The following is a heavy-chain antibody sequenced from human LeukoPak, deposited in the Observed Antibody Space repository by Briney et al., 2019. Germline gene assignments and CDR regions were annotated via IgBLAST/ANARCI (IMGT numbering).Heavy chain of an antibody. CDR3: ARNFGLSSSGAFDI. CDR2: IYYSGST. J-gene: IGHJ3*02. Sequence: PSETLSLTCTVSGGSISSYYWSWLRQPPGKGLEWLGYIYYSGSTNYHPSLKSRVTISVDTSKNQFSLKLSSVTAADTAVYYCARNFGLSSSGAFDIWGQGTMVTVSS. CDR1: GGSISSYY. V-gene: IGHV4-59*01. D-gene: IGHD6-6*01.